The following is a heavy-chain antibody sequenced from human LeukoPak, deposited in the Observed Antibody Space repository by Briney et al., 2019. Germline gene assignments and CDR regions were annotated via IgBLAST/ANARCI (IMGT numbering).Heavy chain of an antibody. CDR1: GDSVSSNSAA. CDR2: TYYRSKWYN. V-gene: IGHV6-1*01. CDR3: ARGAYVAGYYYYGMDV. D-gene: IGHD6-19*01. J-gene: IGHJ6*02. Sequence: SQTLSLTCAISGDSVSSNSAAWNWIRQSPSRGLEWLGRTYYRSKWYNDYAVSVKSRITINPDTSKNQFSLQLKSVTPEDTAVFYCARGAYVAGYYYYGMDVWGQGTTVTVSS.